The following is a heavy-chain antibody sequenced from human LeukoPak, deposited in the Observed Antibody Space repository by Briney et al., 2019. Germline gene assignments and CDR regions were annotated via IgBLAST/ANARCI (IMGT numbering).Heavy chain of an antibody. V-gene: IGHV3-21*01. CDR1: GFTFSSYS. CDR2: ISGSSSYI. CDR3: ARGGYYYDSSGYYYYPSYNWFDP. Sequence: GGSLRLSCAASGFTFSSYSMNWVRQAPGKGLEWVSYISGSSSYIYYADSVKGRFTISRDNAKNSLYLQMNSLRAEDTAVYYCARGGYYYDSSGYYYYPSYNWFDPWGQGTLVTVSS. D-gene: IGHD3-22*01. J-gene: IGHJ5*02.